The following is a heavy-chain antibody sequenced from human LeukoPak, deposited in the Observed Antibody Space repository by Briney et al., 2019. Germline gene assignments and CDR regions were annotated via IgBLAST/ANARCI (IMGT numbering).Heavy chain of an antibody. CDR1: GFTFSTYS. J-gene: IGHJ4*02. V-gene: IGHV3-21*01. D-gene: IGHD6-19*01. Sequence: NPGGSLRLSCAASGFTFSTYSMNWVRQAPGKGLEWVSSISGSSSYIYYADSVKGRFTISRDNANNSLYLQMNSLRAEDTAVYYCARDSIAVAGTGFYWGQGTLVTVSS. CDR3: ARDSIAVAGTGFY. CDR2: ISGSSSYI.